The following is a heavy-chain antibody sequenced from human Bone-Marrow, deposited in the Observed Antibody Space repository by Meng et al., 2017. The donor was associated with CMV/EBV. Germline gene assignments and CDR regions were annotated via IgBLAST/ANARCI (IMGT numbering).Heavy chain of an antibody. D-gene: IGHD2-2*01. CDR3: ARDLLYCSSTSCYLSYYYGMDV. CDR2: IIPILGIA. CDR1: GYTFTRYF. J-gene: IGHJ6*02. V-gene: IGHV1-69*10. Sequence: SVKVSCKASGYTFTRYFLHWVRQAHGQGLEWMGGIIPILGIANYAQKFQGRVTITADKSTSTAYMELSSLRSEDTAVYYCARDLLYCSSTSCYLSYYYGMDVWGQGTTVTVSS.